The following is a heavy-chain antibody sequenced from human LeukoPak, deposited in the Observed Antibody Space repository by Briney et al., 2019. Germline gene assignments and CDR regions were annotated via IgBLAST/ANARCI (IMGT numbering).Heavy chain of an antibody. CDR1: GYSFTSYW. CDR3: ARRIKYSSGWYDY. D-gene: IGHD6-19*01. J-gene: IGHJ4*02. Sequence: GESLKISCKGSGYSFTSYWIGWVRQMPGKGLEWMGIIYPGNSDTRYSPSFQGQVTISADKTLSTAYLQWSSLKASDTAMYYCARRIKYSSGWYDYWGQGTLVTVSS. CDR2: IYPGNSDT. V-gene: IGHV5-51*01.